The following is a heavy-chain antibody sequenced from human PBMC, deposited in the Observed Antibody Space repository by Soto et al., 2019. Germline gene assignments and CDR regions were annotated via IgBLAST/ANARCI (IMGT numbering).Heavy chain of an antibody. D-gene: IGHD1-26*01. V-gene: IGHV1-8*01. Sequence: QVQLVQSGAEVKKPGASVKVSCKASGNTLTSYHINWVRQDTGQGLEWMGWMNPNSGHTGYAKKFQGRVTMTRNTTTSTVFMEVNSLRSEDTAVYYCARGRGEGRLFDYWGQGTLVTVSS. CDR1: GNTLTSYH. CDR3: ARGRGEGRLFDY. J-gene: IGHJ4*02. CDR2: MNPNSGHT.